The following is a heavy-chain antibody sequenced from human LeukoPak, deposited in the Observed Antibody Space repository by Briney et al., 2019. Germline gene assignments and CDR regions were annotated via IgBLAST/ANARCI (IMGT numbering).Heavy chain of an antibody. CDR3: AKAITMVRGVTLNYYYYGMDV. J-gene: IGHJ6*02. V-gene: IGHV3-23*01. CDR1: GFTFSSYA. D-gene: IGHD3-10*01. CDR2: ISGSGGST. Sequence: PGGSLRLSCAASGFTFSSYAMSWARQAPGKGLEWVSAISGSGGSTYYADSVKGRFTISRDNSKNTLYLQMNSLRAEDTAVYYCAKAITMVRGVTLNYYYYGMDVWGQGTTVTVSS.